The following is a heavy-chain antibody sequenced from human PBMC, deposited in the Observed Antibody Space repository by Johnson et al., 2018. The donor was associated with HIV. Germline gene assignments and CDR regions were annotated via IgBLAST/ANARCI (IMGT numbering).Heavy chain of an antibody. D-gene: IGHD2-21*01. CDR1: GFTVRSNY. Sequence: MHLLESGGGLVQPGGSLRLSCEASGFTVRSNYISWVRQAPGKGLEYVSAISSNGGSTYYANSVKGRFTISRDNAKNSLYLQMNSLRAEDTALYYCARDGGETIVVVIAGRPPEDHDAFDIWGQGTMVTVSS. CDR2: ISSNGGST. CDR3: ARDGGETIVVVIAGRPPEDHDAFDI. J-gene: IGHJ3*02. V-gene: IGHV3-64*01.